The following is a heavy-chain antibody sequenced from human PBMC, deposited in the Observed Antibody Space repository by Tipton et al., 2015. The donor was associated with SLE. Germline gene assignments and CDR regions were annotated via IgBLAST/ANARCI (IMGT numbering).Heavy chain of an antibody. CDR3: ARGNFLTGYWMDV. Sequence: TLSLTCTVSGGSLSSSGYYWDWVRQPPGKGLEWLGNIYYSGTTNDNPSLKSRVTISVDTSKNQFSLKLSAVTAADTAVYYCARGNFLTGYWMDVWGKGTTVTVSS. J-gene: IGHJ6*04. V-gene: IGHV4-39*07. D-gene: IGHD3-9*01. CDR2: IYYSGTT. CDR1: GGSLSSSGYY.